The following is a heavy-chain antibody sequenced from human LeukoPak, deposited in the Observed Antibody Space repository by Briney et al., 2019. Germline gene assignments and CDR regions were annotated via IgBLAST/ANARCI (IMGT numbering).Heavy chain of an antibody. CDR2: INTRSYI. Sequence: GGSLRLSCAASGFTFSSYSMNWVRQAPGKGLEWVSSINTRSYIYSADSVKGRFTISRDMSKNTVYLQMNSLRFEDTAMYYCARNWFDPWGQGTLVTVSS. V-gene: IGHV3-21*04. CDR1: GFTFSSYS. CDR3: ARNWFDP. J-gene: IGHJ5*02.